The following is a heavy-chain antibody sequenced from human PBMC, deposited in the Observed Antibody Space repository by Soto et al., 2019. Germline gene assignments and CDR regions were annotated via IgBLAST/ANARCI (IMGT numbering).Heavy chain of an antibody. J-gene: IGHJ4*02. CDR2: ISPHTGGT. D-gene: IGHD1-7*01. CDR1: GYTFNRYY. Sequence: ASVKVSCKASGYTFNRYYMHWVRQAPGPGLEWMGWISPHTGGTTYAQKFQGRVTMTRDTSVSTAFMELSSLRAEDTALYYCAKNQERELPRVIDFWGQGTLVTVSS. CDR3: AKNQERELPRVIDF. V-gene: IGHV1-2*02.